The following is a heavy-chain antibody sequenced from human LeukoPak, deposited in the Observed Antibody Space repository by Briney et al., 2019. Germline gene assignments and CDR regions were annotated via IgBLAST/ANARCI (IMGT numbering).Heavy chain of an antibody. J-gene: IGHJ4*02. D-gene: IGHD3-10*01. V-gene: IGHV3-21*01. Sequence: PGGSLRLSCAASGFTFSSYSMSWVRQAPGKGLDWVSGISTSSTYRLYADSVKGRSTISRDNAKSSLYLEMNSLRAEDTAVYYCARDVDGSGNYGFDWWGQGILVTVSS. CDR1: GFTFSSYS. CDR2: ISTSSTYR. CDR3: ARDVDGSGNYGFDW.